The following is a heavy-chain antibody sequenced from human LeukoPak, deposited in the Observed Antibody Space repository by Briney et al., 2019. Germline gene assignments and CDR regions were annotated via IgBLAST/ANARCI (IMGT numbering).Heavy chain of an antibody. V-gene: IGHV3-21*01. CDR1: GFTFSSYS. D-gene: IGHD2-2*01. CDR2: ISSSSSYI. J-gene: IGHJ4*02. CDR3: ARGHIVVVPANIDY. Sequence: GGSLGLSCAASGFTFSSYSMTWVRQAPGKGLEWVSSISSSSSYIYYADSVKGRFTISRDNAKNSLYLQMNSLRAEDTAVYYCARGHIVVVPANIDYWGQGTLVTVSS.